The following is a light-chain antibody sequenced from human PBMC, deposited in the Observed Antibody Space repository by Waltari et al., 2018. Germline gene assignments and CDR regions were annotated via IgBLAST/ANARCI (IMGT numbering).Light chain of an antibody. CDR3: CSYAGSSNWV. CDR1: SRDVGSYNL. Sequence: QSALTQPASVSGSPGQSITISCTGTSRDVGSYNLFSWYQQHPGKAPKLMIYEVSKRPSGVSNRFSGSKSCNTASLTISGLQAEDEADYYCCSYAGSSNWVFGGGTKLTVL. V-gene: IGLV2-23*02. CDR2: EVS. J-gene: IGLJ3*02.